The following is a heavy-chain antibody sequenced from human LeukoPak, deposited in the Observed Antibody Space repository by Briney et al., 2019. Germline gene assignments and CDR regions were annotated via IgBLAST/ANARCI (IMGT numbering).Heavy chain of an antibody. J-gene: IGHJ4*02. CDR2: ISGDGGST. D-gene: IGHD3-16*01. V-gene: IGHV3-43*02. Sequence: GGSLRLSCAASGVTFDDYVMHWVRQLPGKGLEWVSLISGDGGSTYYADSVKGRFTISRDNSKDSLYLQMNSLRTEDTALYYCGTNIGRGNDYFDFWGQGTLVTVSS. CDR1: GVTFDDYV. CDR3: GTNIGRGNDYFDF.